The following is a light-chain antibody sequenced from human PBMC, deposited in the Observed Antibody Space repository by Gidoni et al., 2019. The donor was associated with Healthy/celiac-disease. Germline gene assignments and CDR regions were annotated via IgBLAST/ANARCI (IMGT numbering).Light chain of an antibody. CDR3: QQYDNLLALT. CDR1: QDISTD. V-gene: IGKV1-33*01. CDR2: DAS. Sequence: DIQMTQSPSSLSASVGDRVTITCQASQDISTDLNWYQQKPGKAPKLLIYDASNLETGVPSRFSGSGSGTDFTFTISSLQPEDIATYYCQQYDNLLALTFGGGTKVEIK. J-gene: IGKJ4*01.